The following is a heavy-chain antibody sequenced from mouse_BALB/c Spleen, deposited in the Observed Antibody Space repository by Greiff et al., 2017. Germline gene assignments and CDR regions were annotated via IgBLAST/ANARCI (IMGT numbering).Heavy chain of an antibody. CDR2: INPSSGYT. V-gene: IGHV1-4*01. CDR1: GYTFTSYT. Sequence: VQLQQSGAELARPGASVKMSCKASGYTFTSYTIHWVKQRPGQGLEWIGYINPSSGYTNYNQKFKDKATLTADKSSSTAYMQLSSLTSEDSAVYYCARGDGYGYWYFDVWGAGTTVTVSS. CDR3: ARGDGYGYWYFDV. D-gene: IGHD2-2*01. J-gene: IGHJ1*01.